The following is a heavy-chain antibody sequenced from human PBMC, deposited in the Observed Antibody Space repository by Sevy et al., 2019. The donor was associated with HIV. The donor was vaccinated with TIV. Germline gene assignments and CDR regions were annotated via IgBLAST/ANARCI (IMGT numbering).Heavy chain of an antibody. J-gene: IGHJ4*02. CDR1: GYTFTGYY. Sequence: ASVKVSCKASGYTFTGYYMHWVRQAPGQGLEWMGGINPNSGGTNYAQKFQGRVTMTRDTSISTAYMELSRLRADDTAVYYCARFCYGSGSYFYDYWGQGTLVTVSS. CDR2: INPNSGGT. D-gene: IGHD3-10*01. CDR3: ARFCYGSGSYFYDY. V-gene: IGHV1-2*02.